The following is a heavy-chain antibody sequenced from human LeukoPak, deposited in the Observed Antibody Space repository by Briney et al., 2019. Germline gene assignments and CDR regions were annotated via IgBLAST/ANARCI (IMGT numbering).Heavy chain of an antibody. J-gene: IGHJ5*02. CDR3: AGGLLRFRFDP. Sequence: PSETLSLTCTVSGGSISSYYWSWIRQPPGKGLEWIGYIYYSGSTYYNPSLKSRVTISVDTSKNQFSLKLSSVTAADTAVYYCAGGLLRFRFDPWGQGTLVTVSS. CDR2: IYYSGST. D-gene: IGHD3-3*01. CDR1: GGSISSYY. V-gene: IGHV4-59*08.